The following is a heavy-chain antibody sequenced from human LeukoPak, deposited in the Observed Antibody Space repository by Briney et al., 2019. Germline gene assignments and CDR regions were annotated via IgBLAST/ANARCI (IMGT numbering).Heavy chain of an antibody. CDR2: VDPEDGET. Sequence: ASVKVSCKVSGYTFTDYYMHWVQQAPGKGLEWMGLVDPEDGETIYAEKFQGRVTITADTSTDTAYMELSSLRSEDTAVYYRATSYGSGSYYNGAFDIWGQGTMVTVSS. V-gene: IGHV1-69-2*01. CDR1: GYTFTDYY. J-gene: IGHJ3*02. D-gene: IGHD3-10*01. CDR3: ATSYGSGSYYNGAFDI.